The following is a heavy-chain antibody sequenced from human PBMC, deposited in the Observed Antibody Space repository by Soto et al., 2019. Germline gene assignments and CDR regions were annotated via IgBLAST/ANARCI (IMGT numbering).Heavy chain of an antibody. CDR1: GGTFSSYA. V-gene: IGHV1-69*06. CDR3: ARAYGGYCSSTSCSTGYYYYGMDV. J-gene: IGHJ6*02. CDR2: IIPIFGTA. D-gene: IGHD2-2*01. Sequence: QVQLVQSGAEVKKPGSSVKVSCKASGGTFSSYAISWVRQAPGQGLEWMGGIIPIFGTANYAQKFQGRVTITADKSTSTAYVELSSLRSEDTAVYYCARAYGGYCSSTSCSTGYYYYGMDVWGQGTPVTVSS.